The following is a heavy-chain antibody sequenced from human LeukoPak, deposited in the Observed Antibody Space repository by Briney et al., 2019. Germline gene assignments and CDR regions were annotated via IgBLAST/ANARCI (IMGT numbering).Heavy chain of an antibody. J-gene: IGHJ3*02. CDR1: GFTFSSYA. CDR3: ASNVLRFLEWSPSDAFDI. V-gene: IGHV3-23*01. D-gene: IGHD3-3*01. Sequence: PGGSLRLSCAASGFTFSSYAMSWVRQAPGKGLEYVSGISGSGGTTYCADSVKGRFTISRDNAKNSLYLQMNSLRAEDTAVYYCASNVLRFLEWSPSDAFDIWGQGTMVTVSS. CDR2: ISGSGGTT.